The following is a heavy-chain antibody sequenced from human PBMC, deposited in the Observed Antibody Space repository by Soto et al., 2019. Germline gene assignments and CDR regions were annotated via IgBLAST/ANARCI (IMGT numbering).Heavy chain of an antibody. CDR2: IYTSGGT. CDR1: GGSISSYY. V-gene: IGHV4-4*07. CDR3: ARDIGLDYDFWSGPYYYYYGMDV. Sequence: SETLSLTCTVSGGSISSYYWSWIRQPAGKGLEWIGRIYTSGGTNYNPSLKSRVTMSVDTSKNQFSLKLSSVTAADTAVYYCARDIGLDYDFWSGPYYYYYGMDVWGQGTTVTVSS. J-gene: IGHJ6*02. D-gene: IGHD3-3*01.